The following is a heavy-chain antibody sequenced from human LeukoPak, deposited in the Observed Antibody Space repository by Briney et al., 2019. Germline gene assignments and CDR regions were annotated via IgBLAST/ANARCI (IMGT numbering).Heavy chain of an antibody. D-gene: IGHD2/OR15-2a*01. CDR1: GYTFTTYY. Sequence: ASVKVSCKASGYTFTTYYIHWVRQAPGQGLEWMGWINPNSGGTNYAQKFQGRVTMTRDTSISTAYMELSRLRSDDTAVYYCARERIGGGPFDPWGQGTLVTVSS. CDR2: INPNSGGT. J-gene: IGHJ5*02. CDR3: ARERIGGGPFDP. V-gene: IGHV1-2*02.